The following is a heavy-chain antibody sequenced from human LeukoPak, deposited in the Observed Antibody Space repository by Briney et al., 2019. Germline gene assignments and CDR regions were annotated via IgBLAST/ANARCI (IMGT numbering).Heavy chain of an antibody. J-gene: IGHJ4*02. CDR1: GGSFSGYY. D-gene: IGHD6-19*01. V-gene: IGHV4-34*01. CDR2: INHSGST. Sequence: PSETLSLTCAVYGGSFSGYYWSWIRQPPGKGLEWIGEINHSGSTNYNPSLKSRVTISVDTSKNQFSLKLSSVTAADTAVYYCAGSWATYSSGWHKYKSFDYWGQGTLVTVSS. CDR3: AGSWATYSSGWHKYKSFDY.